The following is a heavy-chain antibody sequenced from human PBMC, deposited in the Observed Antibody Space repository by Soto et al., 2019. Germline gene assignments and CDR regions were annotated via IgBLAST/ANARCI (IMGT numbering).Heavy chain of an antibody. J-gene: IGHJ4*02. V-gene: IGHV4-34*01. CDR3: ARGWYYYGSGSHFDY. CDR2: INHSGST. CDR1: VGSFSGYY. D-gene: IGHD3-10*01. Sequence: PSETLSLTCAVYVGSFSGYYWSWIRQPPGKGLEWIGEINHSGSTNYNPSLKSRVTISVDTSKNQFSLKLSSVTAADTAVYYCARGWYYYGSGSHFDYWGQGTLVTVSS.